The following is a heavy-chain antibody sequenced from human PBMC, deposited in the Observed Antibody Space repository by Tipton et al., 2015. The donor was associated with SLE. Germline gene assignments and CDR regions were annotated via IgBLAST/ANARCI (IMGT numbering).Heavy chain of an antibody. CDR2: ISGSGGST. V-gene: IGHV3-23*01. D-gene: IGHD3-10*01. CDR3: AKEGYYGSGTRDAFDI. Sequence: PLRLSCAASGFTFSSYAMSWVRPAPGKGLEWVSAISGSGGSTYYADSVKGRFTISRDNSKNTLYLQMNSLRAEDTAVYYCAKEGYYGSGTRDAFDIWGQGTMVTVSS. CDR1: GFTFSSYA. J-gene: IGHJ3*02.